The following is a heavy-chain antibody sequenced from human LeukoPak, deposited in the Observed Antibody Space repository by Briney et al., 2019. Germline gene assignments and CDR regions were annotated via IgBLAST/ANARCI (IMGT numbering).Heavy chain of an antibody. CDR2: IYYSGST. J-gene: IGHJ4*02. CDR3: ARGRAPRKVVPAAFDY. V-gene: IGHV4-31*03. CDR1: GGSISSGGYY. Sequence: SETLSLTCTVSGGSISSGGYYWSWIRQHPGKGLEWIGYIYYSGSTYYNPSLKRRVTISVDTSKNQFSLKLSSVTAADTAVYYCARGRAPRKVVPAAFDYWGQGTLVTVSS. D-gene: IGHD2-2*01.